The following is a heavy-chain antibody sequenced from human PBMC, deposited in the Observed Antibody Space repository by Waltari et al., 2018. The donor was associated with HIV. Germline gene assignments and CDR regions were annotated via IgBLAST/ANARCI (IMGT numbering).Heavy chain of an antibody. V-gene: IGHV4-4*02. J-gene: IGHJ4*02. CDR3: ARFSSWPDPRYYFDY. Sequence: QVQLQESGPGLVKPSGTLSLTCAVSGGSISSSNWWSWVRQPPGKGLEWIGEISHSGSTNFNPSRNSRVTRSVDKSKNQFALKLSSVTAADTAVYYCARFSSWPDPRYYFDYWGQGTLVTVSS. CDR1: GGSISSSNW. CDR2: ISHSGST. D-gene: IGHD6-13*01.